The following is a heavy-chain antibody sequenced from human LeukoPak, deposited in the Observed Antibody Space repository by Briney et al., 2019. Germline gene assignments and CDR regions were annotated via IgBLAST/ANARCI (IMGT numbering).Heavy chain of an antibody. CDR3: AKGGALRFFDRNYFDY. D-gene: IGHD3-9*01. J-gene: IGHJ4*02. CDR1: GFTFSSYG. V-gene: IGHV3-30*02. CDR2: IRYDGGNT. Sequence: GGSLRLSCAASGFTFSSYGMHWVRQVPGKGLEWVAFIRYDGGNTYYTDSVKGRFTISRDNSKNTLFLQMNRLRAEDTAVYYCAKGGALRFFDRNYFDYWGRGTLVTVSS.